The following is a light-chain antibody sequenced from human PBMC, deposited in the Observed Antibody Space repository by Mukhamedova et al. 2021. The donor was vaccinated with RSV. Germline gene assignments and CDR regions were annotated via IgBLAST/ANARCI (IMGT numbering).Light chain of an antibody. V-gene: IGKV3-20*01. CDR3: QHYDTSPFYS. CDR2: GAS. J-gene: IGKJ2*03. CDR1: QSVDSSY. Sequence: MGSQSVDSSYLAWYQQTPGQAPRRLIYGASSRATGTPDRFSGSGSGTDFTLTISRLEPEDFALYYCQHYDTSPFYSFGQGTKLEIK.